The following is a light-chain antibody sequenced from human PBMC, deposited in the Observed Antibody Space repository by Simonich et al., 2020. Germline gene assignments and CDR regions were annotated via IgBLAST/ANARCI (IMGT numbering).Light chain of an antibody. J-gene: IGLJ2*01. CDR2: DFS. Sequence: QSALTQPASVSGSPGQSITISCTGTSSDVGGYNYVSWYQQHPGKAPKLMIYDFSKRPSGVSNRFSGSKSGNTASLTISGLQAEDEADYYCCSYAGSSTFGVVFGGGTKLTVL. CDR3: CSYAGSSTFGVV. V-gene: IGLV2-23*02. CDR1: SSDVGGYNY.